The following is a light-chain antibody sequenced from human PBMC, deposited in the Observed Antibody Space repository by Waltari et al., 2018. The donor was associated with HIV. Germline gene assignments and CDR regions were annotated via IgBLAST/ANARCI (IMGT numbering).Light chain of an antibody. J-gene: IGKJ2*03. Sequence: EIVLTQSPGTLSLSPGERATLSCRASQSVSSSYLAWYQQKPGQAPRLLMYGASSRATGIPDRFSGSGSATDFTLTINRLEPEDFAVYYCQQNAGSPPYSFGQGTKLESK. CDR3: QQNAGSPPYS. CDR1: QSVSSSY. V-gene: IGKV3-20*01. CDR2: GAS.